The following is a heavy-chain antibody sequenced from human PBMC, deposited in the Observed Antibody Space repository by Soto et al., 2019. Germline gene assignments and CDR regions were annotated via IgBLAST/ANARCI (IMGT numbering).Heavy chain of an antibody. CDR3: ARRRGRCSDGVCYSWWFDP. J-gene: IGHJ5*02. CDR2: VFLGDSDA. CDR1: GGTLIDQW. V-gene: IGHV5-51*01. D-gene: IGHD2-8*01. Sequence: GESLKISCKGSGGTLIDQWICWGLHTPDKGLEWIGFVFLGDSDARYSPAFQGQVAMSADRSGTYLQWSSLKASDTGIYYCARRRGRCSDGVCYSWWFDPWGQGTRVTVSS.